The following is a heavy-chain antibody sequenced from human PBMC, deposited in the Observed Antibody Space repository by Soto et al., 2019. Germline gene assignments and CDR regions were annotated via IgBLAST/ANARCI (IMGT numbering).Heavy chain of an antibody. V-gene: IGHV1-8*01. CDR2: MNPNSGNT. Sequence: ASVKVSCRASGYTFTSYDINWVRQATGQGLEWMGWMNPNSGNTGYAQKFQGRVTMTRNTSISTAYMELSSLRSEDTAVYYCARGRIAAAGDFQHWGQGTLVTVSS. CDR3: ARGRIAAAGDFQH. D-gene: IGHD6-13*01. J-gene: IGHJ1*01. CDR1: GYTFTSYD.